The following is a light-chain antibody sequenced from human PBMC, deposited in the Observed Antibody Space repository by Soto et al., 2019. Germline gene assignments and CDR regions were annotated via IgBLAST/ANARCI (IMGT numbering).Light chain of an antibody. CDR1: QSVSSSY. Sequence: EIVLTQSPGTLSLSPGERATLSCRASQSVSSSYLAWHQQKPGQAPRVLIYGTSSRATGIPDRFSGSGSGTDFTLTINRLEPEDFAVYYCQHYGNSPPSVTFGPGTKVDIK. CDR3: QHYGNSPPSVT. CDR2: GTS. V-gene: IGKV3-20*01. J-gene: IGKJ3*01.